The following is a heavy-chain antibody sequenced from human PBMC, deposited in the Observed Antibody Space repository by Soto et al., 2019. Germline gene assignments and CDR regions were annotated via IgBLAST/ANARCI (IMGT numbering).Heavy chain of an antibody. J-gene: IGHJ4*02. Sequence: EVRLLESGGGLVQPGGSLRLSCAASGFAFNSYTMSWVRQAPGKGLEWVSGVIAGSGAYYADSVKGRFTISRDNSKNTLXXXXXXLXXXXXXXXXXXXXXXXXXXXXXVXYWGQGTLVTVSS. CDR1: GFAFNSYT. V-gene: IGHV3-23*01. CDR3: XXXXXXXXXXXXVXY. CDR2: VIAGSGA.